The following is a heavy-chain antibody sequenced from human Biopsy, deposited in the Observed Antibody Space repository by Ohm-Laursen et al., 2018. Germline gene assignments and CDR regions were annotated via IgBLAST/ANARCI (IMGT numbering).Heavy chain of an antibody. D-gene: IGHD4-17*01. CDR2: ITGGGNYI. J-gene: IGHJ4*02. CDR3: ATAAYAPPYFDL. CDR1: GVTLSGYA. Sequence: SLRLSCTASGVTLSGYAMNWVRQAPGKGLEWVSSITGGGNYINYADSVRGRFTISRDNSKNSVYLVMSSLRAEDTAAYFCATAAYAPPYFDLWGRGTVVTVSS. V-gene: IGHV3-21*06.